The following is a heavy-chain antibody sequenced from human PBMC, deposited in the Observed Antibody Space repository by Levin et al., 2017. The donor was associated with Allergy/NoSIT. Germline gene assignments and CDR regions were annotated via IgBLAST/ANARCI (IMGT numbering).Heavy chain of an antibody. CDR3: ARGALLGRFWSGYSDYWYFDL. CDR2: INTNTGNP. Sequence: ASVKVSCKASGYTFTSYAMNWVRQAPGQGLEWMGWINTNTGNPTYAQGFTGRFVFSLDTSVSTAYLQISSLKAEDTAVYYCARGALLGRFWSGYSDYWYFDLWGRGTLVTVSS. CDR1: GYTFTSYA. D-gene: IGHD3-3*01. J-gene: IGHJ2*01. V-gene: IGHV7-4-1*02.